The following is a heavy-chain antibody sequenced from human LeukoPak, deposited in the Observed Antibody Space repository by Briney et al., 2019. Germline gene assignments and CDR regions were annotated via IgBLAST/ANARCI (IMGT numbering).Heavy chain of an antibody. J-gene: IGHJ6*04. D-gene: IGHD3-10*02. V-gene: IGHV3-30*18. CDR2: ISFDESNK. Sequence: GGSLRLSCAASGFTFNSYGMHWVRQAPGKGLEWVAIISFDESNKYYADSVKGRFTISRDNAKNSLYLQMNSLRAEDTAVYYCAELGITMIGGVWGKGTTVTISS. CDR3: AELGITMIGGV. CDR1: GFTFNSYG.